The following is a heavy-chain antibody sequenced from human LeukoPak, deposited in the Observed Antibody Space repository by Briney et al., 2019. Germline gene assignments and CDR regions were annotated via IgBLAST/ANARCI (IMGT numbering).Heavy chain of an antibody. Sequence: GGSLRLSCAASGFTFSRNAIHWVRQGPGKGLEGGSYISHHGSNKYYADSVKGRFTISRDNSKRTMYLQMNSLRADATAVYYCAKDGSWSCTDWGQGTLVTVSS. D-gene: IGHD2-8*02. J-gene: IGHJ4*02. CDR3: AKDGSWSCTD. CDR2: ISHHGSNK. V-gene: IGHV3-30*02. CDR1: GFTFSRNA.